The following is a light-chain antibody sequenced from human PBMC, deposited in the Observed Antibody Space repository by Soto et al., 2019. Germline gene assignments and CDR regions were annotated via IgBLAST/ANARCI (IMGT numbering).Light chain of an antibody. Sequence: DIQMTQSPSTLSGSVGDRVTITCRASQTISSWLAWYQQKPGKAPKLLIYKASTLKSGVPSRFSGSGSGTEVTLTISSLLPDDFATYSCQHYNSYSEAFGQGTKVELK. CDR2: KAS. CDR3: QHYNSYSEA. J-gene: IGKJ1*01. CDR1: QTISSW. V-gene: IGKV1-5*03.